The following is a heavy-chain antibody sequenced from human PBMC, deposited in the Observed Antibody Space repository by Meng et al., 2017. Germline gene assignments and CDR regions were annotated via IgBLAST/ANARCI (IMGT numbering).Heavy chain of an antibody. CDR1: GYTFNKYA. CDR2: INAGNGDT. CDR3: ATTLNYDFWSGFYY. D-gene: IGHD3-3*01. Sequence: QVQVVQSGAEVKEPLGASVKISCKASGYTFNKYAMHWVRQAPGQRLEWMGWINAGNGDTKFSQKFQGRVSISRDTSASTAYMELRSLRFEDTAVYYCATTLNYDFWSGFYYWGQGTLVTVSS. V-gene: IGHV1-3*01. J-gene: IGHJ4*02.